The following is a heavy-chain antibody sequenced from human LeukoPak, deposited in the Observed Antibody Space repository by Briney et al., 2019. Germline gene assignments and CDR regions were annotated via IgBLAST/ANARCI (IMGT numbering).Heavy chain of an antibody. CDR1: GGSISSYY. D-gene: IGHD1-26*01. V-gene: IGHV4-4*07. CDR3: ARENSGSYREFDY. CDR2: IYTSRST. Sequence: PSETLSLTCTVSGGSISSYYWNWIRQPAGKGLEWIGRIYTSRSTNYNASLKSRVSMSVDTSKNQFSLKLSSVTAADTAVFYCARENSGSYREFDYWGQGTLVTVSS. J-gene: IGHJ4*02.